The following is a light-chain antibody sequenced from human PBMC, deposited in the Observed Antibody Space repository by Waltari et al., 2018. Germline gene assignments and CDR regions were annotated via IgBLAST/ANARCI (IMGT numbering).Light chain of an antibody. CDR2: GAS. CDR1: QSIGRY. CDR3: QNHERLPAT. Sequence: EIVLTHSPGTLSLSPGERATLSCRASQSIGRYLAWYQQKPDQAPRLLIYGASNRATGIPDRFSGSGSGTDFSLTISRLEPEDFAVYYCQNHERLPATFGQGTKVEIK. J-gene: IGKJ1*01. V-gene: IGKV3-20*01.